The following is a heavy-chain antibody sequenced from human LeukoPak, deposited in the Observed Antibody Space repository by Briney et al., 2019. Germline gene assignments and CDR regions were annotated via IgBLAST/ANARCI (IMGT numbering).Heavy chain of an antibody. V-gene: IGHV4-34*01. J-gene: IGHJ4*02. D-gene: IGHD4-17*01. Sequence: SETLSLTCAVYGGSFSGYYWSWIRQPPGKGLEWIGEINHSGSTNYNPSLKSRVTISVDTSKNQFSLKLSSVTAEDTAVYYCASHNDYGYPGYFDYWGQGTLVTVSS. CDR1: GGSFSGYY. CDR2: INHSGST. CDR3: ASHNDYGYPGYFDY.